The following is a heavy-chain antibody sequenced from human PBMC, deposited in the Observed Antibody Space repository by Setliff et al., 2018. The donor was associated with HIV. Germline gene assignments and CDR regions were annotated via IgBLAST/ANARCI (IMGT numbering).Heavy chain of an antibody. J-gene: IGHJ4*02. CDR2: IYTSGST. V-gene: IGHV4-61*09. D-gene: IGHD2-15*01. Sequence: LSLTCTVSGGSISSGGYYWSWIRQPAGKGLEWIGHIYTSGSTKYNPSLKGRVTISVDTSKNQFSLNLSSVTAADTAHYFCVVYFGGNGGRGLWGQGTLVTVSS. CDR1: GGSISSGGYY. CDR3: VVYFGGNGGRGL.